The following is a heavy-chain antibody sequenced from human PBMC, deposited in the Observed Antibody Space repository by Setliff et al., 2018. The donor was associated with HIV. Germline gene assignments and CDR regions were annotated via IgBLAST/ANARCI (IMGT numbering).Heavy chain of an antibody. CDR3: AREIRETATGSGRNYYYGMDV. J-gene: IGHJ6*02. Sequence: GGSLRLSCAASGFTFDDYAMHWVRQAPGKGLEWVSFISWDGGSSDYADSVKGRFTISRDNAKNSLYLQMNNLRAGDTAVYYCAREIRETATGSGRNYYYGMDVWGQGTTVTVSS. V-gene: IGHV3-43D*03. CDR1: GFTFDDYA. CDR2: ISWDGGSS. D-gene: IGHD1-1*01.